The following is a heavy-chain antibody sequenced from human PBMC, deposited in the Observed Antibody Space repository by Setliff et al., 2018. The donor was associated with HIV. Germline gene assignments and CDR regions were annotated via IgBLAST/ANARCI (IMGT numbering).Heavy chain of an antibody. D-gene: IGHD3-22*01. V-gene: IGHV3-48*04. CDR1: AFTFSDYW. Sequence: HPGGSLRLSCRASAFTFSDYWMTWVRQAPGKGPEWVSYISSSGSTIYYADSVRGRFTISRDNARNSLLLQMNSLRADDTAVYYCARENYFDSSGYYPLDYWGQGTLVTVSS. CDR2: ISSSGSTI. J-gene: IGHJ4*02. CDR3: ARENYFDSSGYYPLDY.